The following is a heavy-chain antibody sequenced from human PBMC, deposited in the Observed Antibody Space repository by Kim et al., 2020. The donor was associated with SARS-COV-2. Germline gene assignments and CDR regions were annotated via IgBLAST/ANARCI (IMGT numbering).Heavy chain of an antibody. V-gene: IGHV4-59*01. J-gene: IGHJ3*02. Sequence: GSTNTNPALKSRISISVDTSKNQFSLKLSSVTAADTAVYYCARVLGAFDIWGQGTMVTVSS. CDR3: ARVLGAFDI. D-gene: IGHD3-16*01. CDR2: GST.